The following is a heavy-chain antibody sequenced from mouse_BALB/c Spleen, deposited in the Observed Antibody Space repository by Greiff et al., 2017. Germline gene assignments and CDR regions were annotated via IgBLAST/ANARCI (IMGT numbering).Heavy chain of an antibody. J-gene: IGHJ4*01. CDR1: GFTFSSYA. V-gene: IGHV5-9-4*01. Sequence: DVHLVESGGGLVKPGGSLKLSCAASGFTFSSYAMSWVRQSPEKRLEWVAEISSGGSYTYYPDTVTGRFTISRDNAKNTLYLEMSSLRSEDTAMYYCARGSDGYYRWGQGTSVTVSS. D-gene: IGHD2-3*01. CDR3: ARGSDGYYR. CDR2: ISSGGSYT.